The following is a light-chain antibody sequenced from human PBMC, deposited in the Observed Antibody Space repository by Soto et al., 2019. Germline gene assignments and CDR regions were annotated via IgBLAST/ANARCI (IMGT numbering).Light chain of an antibody. CDR3: NSYTNTAARV. J-gene: IGLJ1*01. CDR1: SSDVGAHDF. Sequence: QSALTQPASVSGSPGQSITISCTGTSSDVGAHDFVSWYQQHPGKAPKLMIYEVSNRPSGVSARFSGSKSGNTASLTISGLQAEDEADYYCNSYTNTAARVFGTGTKLTVL. CDR2: EVS. V-gene: IGLV2-14*01.